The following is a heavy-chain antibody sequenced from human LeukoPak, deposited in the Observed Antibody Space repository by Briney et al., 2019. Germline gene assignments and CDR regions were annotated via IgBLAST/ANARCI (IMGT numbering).Heavy chain of an antibody. CDR3: ARGAGALRYFDWLSSPAHYFDY. CDR2: IIPIFGTA. V-gene: IGHV1-69*13. Sequence: GASVKVSCKASGGTFSSYAISWVRQAPGQGLEWMGGIIPIFGTANYAQKFQGRVTITADESTSTAYMELSSLRSEDTAVYYCARGAGALRYFDWLSSPAHYFDYWGQGTLVTVSS. J-gene: IGHJ4*02. D-gene: IGHD3-9*01. CDR1: GGTFSSYA.